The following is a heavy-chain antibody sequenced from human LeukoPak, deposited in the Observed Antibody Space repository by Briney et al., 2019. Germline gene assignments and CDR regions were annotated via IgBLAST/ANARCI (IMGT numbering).Heavy chain of an antibody. V-gene: IGHV1-18*01. CDR1: GYTFTSYG. D-gene: IGHD2-2*02. Sequence: ASVTVSCKASGYTFTSYGISWVRQAPGQGLEWMGWISAYNGNTNYAQKLQGRVTMTTDTSTSTAYMELRSLRSDDTAVYYCASSHCSSTSCYNWDAFDIWGQGTMVSVSS. CDR2: ISAYNGNT. CDR3: ASSHCSSTSCYNWDAFDI. J-gene: IGHJ3*02.